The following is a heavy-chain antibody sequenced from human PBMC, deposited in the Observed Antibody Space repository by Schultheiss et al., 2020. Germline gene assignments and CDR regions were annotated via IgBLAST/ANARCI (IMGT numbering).Heavy chain of an antibody. V-gene: IGHV1-69*05. D-gene: IGHD5-12*01. CDR3: ARAGGYSGYEQVDY. CDR1: GGTFSSYA. J-gene: IGHJ4*02. CDR2: IIPIFGTA. Sequence: SVTVSCKASGGTFSSYAISWVRQAPGQGLEWMGGIIPIFGTANYAQKFQERVTITRDMSTSTAYMELSSLRSEDTAVYYCARAGGYSGYEQVDYWGQGTLVNVSS.